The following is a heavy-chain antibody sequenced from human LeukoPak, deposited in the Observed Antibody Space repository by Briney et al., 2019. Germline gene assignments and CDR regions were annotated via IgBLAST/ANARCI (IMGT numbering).Heavy chain of an antibody. CDR2: ISGSGGST. J-gene: IGHJ4*02. Sequence: GGSLRLSCAASGFTFSSYAKSWVRQAPGKGLEWVSAISGSGGSTYYADAVKGRFPISRDNSKNTLYLQMNSLRAEDTAVYYCAKHLRRNANFDYWGQGTLVTVSS. CDR3: AKHLRRNANFDY. V-gene: IGHV3-23*01. CDR1: GFTFSSYA.